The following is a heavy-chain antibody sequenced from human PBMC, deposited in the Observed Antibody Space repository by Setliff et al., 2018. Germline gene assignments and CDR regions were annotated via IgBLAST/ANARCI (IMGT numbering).Heavy chain of an antibody. CDR1: GYTFTSYP. V-gene: IGHV7-4-1*02. CDR2: INTKTGKP. Sequence: ASVKVSCKSSGYTFTSYPINWMRQAPGQGLEWMGWINTKTGKPTYAQAFTGRIVFSLDTSVSTAYLQISSLKADDTAVYYCARDTGVRGHEISGYYGGGFTYWGQGTPVTVSS. CDR3: ARDTGVRGHEISGYYGGGFTY. J-gene: IGHJ4*02. D-gene: IGHD3-22*01.